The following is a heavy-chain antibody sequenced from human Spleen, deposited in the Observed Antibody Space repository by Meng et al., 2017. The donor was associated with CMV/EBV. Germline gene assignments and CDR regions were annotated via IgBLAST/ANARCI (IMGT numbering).Heavy chain of an antibody. D-gene: IGHD1-26*01. V-gene: IGHV3-48*03. J-gene: IGHJ4*02. CDR2: ISSSGSTI. CDR3: ARDGQWELLPQGFDY. CDR1: GFTFSSYA. Sequence: GGSLRLSCAASGFTFSSYAMNWVRQAPGKGLEWVSYISSSGSTIYYADSVKGRFTISRDNAKNSLYLQMNSLRAEDTAVYYCARDGQWELLPQGFDYWGQGTLVTVSS.